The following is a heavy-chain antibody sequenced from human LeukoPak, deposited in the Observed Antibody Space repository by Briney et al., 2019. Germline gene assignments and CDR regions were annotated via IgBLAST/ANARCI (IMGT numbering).Heavy chain of an antibody. CDR1: GGSFSGYY. J-gene: IGHJ6*03. D-gene: IGHD1-26*01. CDR3: ARGRGSSPYYYYYYYMDV. CDR2: INHSGST. Sequence: SETLSLTCAVYGGSFSGYYWSWIRQPPGKGLEWIGEINHSGSTNYNPSLKSRVTISVDTSKNQFSLKLSSVTAADTAVYYCARGRGSSPYYYYYYYMDVWGKGTTVTVSS. V-gene: IGHV4-34*01.